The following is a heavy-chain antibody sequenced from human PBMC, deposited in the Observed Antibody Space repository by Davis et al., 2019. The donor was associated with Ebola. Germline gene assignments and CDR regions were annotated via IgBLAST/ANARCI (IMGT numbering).Heavy chain of an antibody. J-gene: IGHJ4*02. D-gene: IGHD2-15*01. CDR1: GFAFNDHY. Sequence: GGSLRLSCAASGFAFNDHYMSWIRQAPGKGLEWVSAISGSGGSTYYADSVKGRFTISRDNSKNTLYLQMNSLRAEDTAVYYCAKDRIVVVVAATSCFDYWGQGTLVTVSS. V-gene: IGHV3-23*01. CDR3: AKDRIVVVVAATSCFDY. CDR2: ISGSGGST.